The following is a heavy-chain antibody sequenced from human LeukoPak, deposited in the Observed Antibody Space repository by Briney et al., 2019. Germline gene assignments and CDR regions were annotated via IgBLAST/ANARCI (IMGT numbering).Heavy chain of an antibody. J-gene: IGHJ1*01. CDR3: ARGLAYFQH. Sequence: SETLSLTCSVSGAAISRYYWSWIRQPPGKGLEWIGYIYYSGSTNYNPSLKSRVTISVNTSKNQFSLKLSSVTAADTAVYYCARGLAYFQHWGQGTLVTVSS. D-gene: IGHD3-9*01. CDR1: GAAISRYY. CDR2: IYYSGST. V-gene: IGHV4-59*01.